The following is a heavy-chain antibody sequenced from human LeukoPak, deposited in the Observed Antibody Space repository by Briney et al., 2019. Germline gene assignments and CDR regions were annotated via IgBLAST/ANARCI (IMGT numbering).Heavy chain of an antibody. CDR2: INPNSGGT. V-gene: IGHV1-2*02. CDR3: ARGGFSRQQPARWFDP. Sequence: ASVKVSCTASGYTFTGYYMHWVRQAPGQGLEWMGWINPNSGGTNYAQKFQGRVAMTRDTSISTAYMELSRLRSDDTAVYYCARGGFSRQQPARWFDPWGQGTLVTVSS. CDR1: GYTFTGYY. D-gene: IGHD6-13*01. J-gene: IGHJ5*02.